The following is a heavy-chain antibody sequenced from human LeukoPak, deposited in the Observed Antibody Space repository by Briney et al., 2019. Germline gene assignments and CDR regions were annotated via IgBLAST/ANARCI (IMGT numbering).Heavy chain of an antibody. D-gene: IGHD3-10*01. CDR2: ISAYNGNT. CDR3: ASGLVVGDLYAFDI. V-gene: IGHV1-18*01. CDR1: GYTCTSYG. Sequence: ASVNVSCKASGYTCTSYGISWVRQAPGQGLEWMGWISAYNGNTNYAQKLQGRVTMTTDTSTRTAYMELRSLRSDDTAVYYCASGLVVGDLYAFDIWGQGTMVTVSS. J-gene: IGHJ3*02.